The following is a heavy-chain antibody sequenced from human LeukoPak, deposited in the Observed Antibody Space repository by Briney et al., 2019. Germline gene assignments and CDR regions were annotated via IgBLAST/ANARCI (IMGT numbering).Heavy chain of an antibody. CDR1: GFTFSSYA. CDR2: ISYDGSNK. V-gene: IGHV3-30-3*01. Sequence: GGSLRLSCAASGFTFSSYAMHWVRQAPGKGLEWVAVISYDGSNKYYADSVKGRFTISRDNAKNSLYLQMNSLRAEDTAVYYCARDAIYGSGSYVDYWGQGTLVTVSS. CDR3: ARDAIYGSGSYVDY. D-gene: IGHD3-10*01. J-gene: IGHJ4*02.